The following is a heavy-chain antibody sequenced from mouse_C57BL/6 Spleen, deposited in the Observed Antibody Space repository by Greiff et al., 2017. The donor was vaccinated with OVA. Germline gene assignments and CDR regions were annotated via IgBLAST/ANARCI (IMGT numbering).Heavy chain of an antibody. CDR3: ARAYGYEGAWFAY. Sequence: EVQLQQSGPELVKPGASVKISCKASGYTFTDYYMNWVKQSHGKSLEWIGDINPNNGGTSYNQKFKGKATLTVDKSSSTAYMELRSLTSEDSAVYYCARAYGYEGAWFAYWGQGTLVTVSA. CDR2: INPNNGGT. V-gene: IGHV1-26*01. D-gene: IGHD2-2*01. J-gene: IGHJ3*01. CDR1: GYTFTDYY.